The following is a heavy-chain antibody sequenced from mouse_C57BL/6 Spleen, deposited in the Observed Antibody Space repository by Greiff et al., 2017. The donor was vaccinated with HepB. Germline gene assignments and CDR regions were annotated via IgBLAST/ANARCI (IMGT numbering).Heavy chain of an antibody. V-gene: IGHV5-9*01. D-gene: IGHD2-4*01. CDR3: ARHDDYDEGYYFDD. Sequence: EVKLMESGGGLVKPGGSLKLSCAASGFTFSSYTMSWVRQTPEKRLEWVATISGGGGNTYYPDSVKGRFTISRDNAKNTLYLQMSSLRSEDTALYYCARHDDYDEGYYFDDWGQGTTLTVSS. CDR2: ISGGGGNT. J-gene: IGHJ2*01. CDR1: GFTFSSYT.